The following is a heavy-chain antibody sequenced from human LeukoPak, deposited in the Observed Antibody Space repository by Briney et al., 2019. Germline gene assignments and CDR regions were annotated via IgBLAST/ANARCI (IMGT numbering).Heavy chain of an antibody. CDR1: GYTFTSYD. D-gene: IGHD6-6*01. J-gene: IGHJ4*02. V-gene: IGHV1-8*01. CDR2: MNPNSGNT. Sequence: ASVKVSCKASGYTFTSYDINWVRQATGQGLEWMGWMNPNSGNTGYAQKFQGRVTMTRNTSISTAYVELSSLRSEDTAVYYCARGSIAARPLGYWGQGTLVTVSS. CDR3: ARGSIAARPLGY.